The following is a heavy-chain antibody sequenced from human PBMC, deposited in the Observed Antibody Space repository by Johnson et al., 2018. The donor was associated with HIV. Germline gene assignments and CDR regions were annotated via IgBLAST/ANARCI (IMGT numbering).Heavy chain of an antibody. CDR2: ISYDRSNK. V-gene: IGHV3-30-3*01. CDR3: ASADVFDI. CDR1: GFTFSSYA. J-gene: IGHJ3*02. Sequence: QVHLVESGGGVVQPGRSLRLSCAASGFTFSSYAMHWVRQAPGKGLEWVAVISYDRSNKYYVDSVKGRFTISRDNAKNSLHLQMNSLRADDTAVYYCASADVFDIWGQGTVVTVSS.